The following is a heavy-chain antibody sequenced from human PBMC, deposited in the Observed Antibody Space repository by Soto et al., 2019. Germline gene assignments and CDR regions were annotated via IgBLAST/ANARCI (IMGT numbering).Heavy chain of an antibody. CDR3: AKDLGYCTNGVCYTPFDYYYYGMDV. CDR2: ISGSGGST. D-gene: IGHD2-8*01. J-gene: IGHJ6*02. CDR1: GFTFSSYA. V-gene: IGHV3-23*01. Sequence: EVQLLESGGGLVQPGGSLRLSCAASGFTFSSYAMSWVRQAPGKGLEWVSAISGSGGSTYYADSVKGRFTISRENSKNTLYLQMNSLRAEDTAVYYCAKDLGYCTNGVCYTPFDYYYYGMDVWGQGTTVTVSS.